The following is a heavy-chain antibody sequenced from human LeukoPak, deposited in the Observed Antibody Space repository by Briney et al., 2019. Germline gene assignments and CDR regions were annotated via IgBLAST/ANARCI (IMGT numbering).Heavy chain of an antibody. CDR3: ARGGELLRYFDY. CDR2: INSDGSST. CDR1: GFTSSSYW. Sequence: PGGSLRLSCAASGFTSSSYWMHWVRQAPGKGLVWVSRINSDGSSTSYADSVKGRFTISRDNAKNTLYLQMNSLRAGDTAVYYCARGGELLRYFDYWGQGTLVTVSS. V-gene: IGHV3-74*01. J-gene: IGHJ4*02. D-gene: IGHD3-10*01.